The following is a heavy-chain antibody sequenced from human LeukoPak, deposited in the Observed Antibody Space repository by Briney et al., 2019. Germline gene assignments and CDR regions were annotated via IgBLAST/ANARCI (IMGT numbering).Heavy chain of an antibody. D-gene: IGHD3-3*01. Sequence: GESLRLSCTASGFTFSNFWMGWVRQAPGKGLEWVANIKQDETEKFYLGSVKGRFTISRDNAKNSLYLQMNSLRVEDTALYYCGGGLFGVLYYYGMDVWGQGTTVTVSS. CDR1: GFTFSNFW. V-gene: IGHV3-7*03. J-gene: IGHJ6*02. CDR3: GGGLFGVLYYYGMDV. CDR2: IKQDETEK.